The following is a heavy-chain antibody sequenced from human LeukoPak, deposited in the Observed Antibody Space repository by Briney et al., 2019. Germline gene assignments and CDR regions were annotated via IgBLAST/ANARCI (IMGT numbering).Heavy chain of an antibody. CDR3: ARGPRASIVVVVAATWGFDP. J-gene: IGHJ5*02. CDR1: GGSISSGGYD. CDR2: IYYSGST. D-gene: IGHD2-15*01. Sequence: PSETLSLTCTVSGGSISSGGYDWSWIRQHPGKGLEWIGYIYYSGSTYYNPSLKSRVTISVDTSKNQFSLKLSSVTAADTAVYYCARGPRASIVVVVAATWGFDPWGQGTLVTVSS. V-gene: IGHV4-31*03.